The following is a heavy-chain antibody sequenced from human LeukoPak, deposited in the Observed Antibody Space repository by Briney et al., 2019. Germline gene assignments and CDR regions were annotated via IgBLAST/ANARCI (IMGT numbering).Heavy chain of an antibody. J-gene: IGHJ4*02. CDR3: AKQLGYCSDGSCYFPY. Sequence: GGSLGLSCAASGFAFSTHGMHWVRQAPGKGLEWVSVIWFDGSTQYYTDSVKGRFTISRDNSKNTLFLQMHSLRAEDTAVYYCAKQLGYCSDGSCYFPYWGQGTLVTVSS. CDR1: GFAFSTHG. D-gene: IGHD2-15*01. V-gene: IGHV3-33*06. CDR2: IWFDGSTQ.